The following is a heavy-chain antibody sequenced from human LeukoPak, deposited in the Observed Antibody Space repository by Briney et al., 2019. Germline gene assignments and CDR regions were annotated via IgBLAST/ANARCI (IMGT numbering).Heavy chain of an antibody. CDR2: IKTDGSAK. Sequence: GGSLRLSCAASGFRFSDYWMTWVRQAPGKGLECVANIKTDGSAKYYPDSVKGRFTVSRDNAKNSLYLQMNNMRVEDTAIYYCTEDLNHDSGGWGQGTLVTVSS. D-gene: IGHD3-22*01. J-gene: IGHJ4*02. V-gene: IGHV3-7*01. CDR1: GFRFSDYW. CDR3: TEDLNHDSGG.